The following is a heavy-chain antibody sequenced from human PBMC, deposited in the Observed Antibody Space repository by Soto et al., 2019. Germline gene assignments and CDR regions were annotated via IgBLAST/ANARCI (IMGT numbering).Heavy chain of an antibody. J-gene: IGHJ5*02. CDR1: GFTFRSYG. CDR3: AEPRSSLEWAPFDP. Sequence: QVKLVESGGGVVQPGRSLRLSCTTSGFTFRSYGMHWVRQAPGKGLEWVAVIRSDGSNRDYVDSVKGRFTISRDNSRRMVYLQMDNLRLEDTAVYYCAEPRSSLEWAPFDPWGQGTLVTVSP. CDR2: IRSDGSNR. V-gene: IGHV3-30*18. D-gene: IGHD3-3*01.